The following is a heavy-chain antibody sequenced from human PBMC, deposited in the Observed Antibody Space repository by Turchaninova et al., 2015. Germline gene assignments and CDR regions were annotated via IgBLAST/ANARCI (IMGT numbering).Heavy chain of an antibody. CDR3: ARRVLEWLYDAFDI. CDR1: GGSISSSSYY. V-gene: IGHV4-39*01. J-gene: IGHJ3*02. D-gene: IGHD3-3*01. CDR2: LAYGGST. Sequence: QLQLQESGPVLVKPSETLSLTCTVSGGSISSSSYYWGWIRQPPGTGRVWMGSLAYGGSTYYNPSLKGRVQLSVYTSKNQFYLKLRTVTAAYPVLYYCARRVLEWLYDAFDIWGQGTMVTVSS.